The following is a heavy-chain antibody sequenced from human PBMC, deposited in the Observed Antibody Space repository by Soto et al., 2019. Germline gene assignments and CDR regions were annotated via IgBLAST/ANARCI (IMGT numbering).Heavy chain of an antibody. D-gene: IGHD3-3*01. Sequence: PSETLSLTCTVSGGSISSYYWSWIRQPPGKGLEWIGYIYYSGSTNYNPSLKSRVTISVDTSKNQFSLKLSSVTAADTAVYYCAGTGGVRFLEWLFPFFDPWGQGTLVTVSS. CDR3: AGTGGVRFLEWLFPFFDP. CDR1: GGSISSYY. J-gene: IGHJ5*02. V-gene: IGHV4-59*08. CDR2: IYYSGST.